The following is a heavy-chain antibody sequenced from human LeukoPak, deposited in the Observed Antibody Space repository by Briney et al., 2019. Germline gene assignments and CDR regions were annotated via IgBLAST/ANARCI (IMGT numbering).Heavy chain of an antibody. CDR3: ARGGIAAAGTDYYYYYMDV. CDR2: IIPIFGTG. CDR1: GGTFSSCA. J-gene: IGHJ6*03. D-gene: IGHD6-13*01. V-gene: IGHV1-69*05. Sequence: SVKLSCKASGGTFSSCAISWVREAPGPGLEWMGGIIPIFGTGNYAQTFQGRVTITTDESTSTDYMELSSQRSEDTAVYYCARGGIAAAGTDYYYYYMDVWGKGTTVTVSS.